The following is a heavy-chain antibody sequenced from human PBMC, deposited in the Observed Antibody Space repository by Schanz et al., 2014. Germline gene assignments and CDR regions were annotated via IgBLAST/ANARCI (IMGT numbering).Heavy chain of an antibody. V-gene: IGHV1-46*03. D-gene: IGHD3-10*01. CDR2: INPSGGST. Sequence: QVQLLQSGAEVKKPGASMKVSCKASGYTFTTYYMLWVRQAPGQGLEWMGIINPSGGSTRYGQKFQGRITVTTDTSTSTVYLELSSLRSDDTAVYYCARGSPENMIRGELDYSGQGTLXTVSS. J-gene: IGHJ4*02. CDR1: GYTFTTYY. CDR3: ARGSPENMIRGELDY.